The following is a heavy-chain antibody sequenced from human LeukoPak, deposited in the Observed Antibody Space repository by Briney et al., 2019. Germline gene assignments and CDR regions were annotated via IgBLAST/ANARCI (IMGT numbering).Heavy chain of an antibody. CDR2: ISDNGGTT. J-gene: IGHJ4*02. CDR1: GFTFSNYV. Sequence: GGSLRLSCAASGFTFSNYVLNWVRQAPGQGVKWVSSISDNGGTTHYVDSVKGRFTISRDNSKNTLFLQMNSLRAEDTAVYYCVKVTNTDWNMFFDYWGQGTLVTVSS. CDR3: VKVTNTDWNMFFDY. D-gene: IGHD1/OR15-1a*01. V-gene: IGHV3-23*01.